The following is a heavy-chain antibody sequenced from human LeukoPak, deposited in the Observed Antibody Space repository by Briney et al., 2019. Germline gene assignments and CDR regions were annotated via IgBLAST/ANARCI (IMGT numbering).Heavy chain of an antibody. CDR1: GFTFSSYA. Sequence: GGSLRLSCAASGFTFSSYAMHWVRQAPGKGLEYVSAISSNGGSTYYANSVKGRFTISRDNSKNTLYLQMNSLRAEDTAVYYCARARYYYGSGSYYLSSLDYWGQGTLVTVSS. D-gene: IGHD3-10*01. J-gene: IGHJ4*02. CDR2: ISSNGGST. V-gene: IGHV3-64*01. CDR3: ARARYYYGSGSYYLSSLDY.